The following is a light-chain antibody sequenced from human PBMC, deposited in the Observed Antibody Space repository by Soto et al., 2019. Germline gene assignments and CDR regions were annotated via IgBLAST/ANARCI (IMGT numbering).Light chain of an antibody. V-gene: IGKV1-13*02. CDR3: QQFNSYPHGYT. CDR2: DAS. CDR1: QGISSA. Sequence: AIQLTQSPSSLSASVGDRVTITCRASQGISSALAWYQQKPGKAPKLLIYDASSLESRVPSRFSGSGSGTDFTLTISSLQPEDFATYYCQQFNSYPHGYTFGQGTKLEIK. J-gene: IGKJ2*01.